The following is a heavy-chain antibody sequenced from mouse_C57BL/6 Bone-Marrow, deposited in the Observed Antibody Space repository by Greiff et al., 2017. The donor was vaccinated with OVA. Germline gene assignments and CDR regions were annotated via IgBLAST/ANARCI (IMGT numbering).Heavy chain of an antibody. CDR3: ARGLYYYFDY. D-gene: IGHD2-1*01. CDR1: GYTFTSYT. Sequence: QVQLKESGAELARPGASVKMSCKASGYTFTSYTMHWVKQRPGQGLEWIGYINPSSGYTKYNQKFKDKATLTADKSSSTAYMQLSSLTSEDSAVYYCARGLYYYFDYWGQGTTLTVSS. J-gene: IGHJ2*01. CDR2: INPSSGYT. V-gene: IGHV1-4*01.